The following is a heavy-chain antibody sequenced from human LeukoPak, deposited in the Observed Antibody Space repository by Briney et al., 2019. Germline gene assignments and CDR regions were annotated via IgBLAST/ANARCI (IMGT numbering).Heavy chain of an antibody. CDR3: ARGTRQLVRLGFDY. Sequence: GGSLRLSCAATGFTLSTCGMHWVRQAPGKGLEWVAMISHDGNSKQYADFAKGRFTISRDNSKNTLYLQMNSLRAEDTAVYYCARGTRQLVRLGFDYWGQGTLVTVSS. CDR2: ISHDGNSK. J-gene: IGHJ4*02. V-gene: IGHV3-30*03. D-gene: IGHD6-13*01. CDR1: GFTLSTCG.